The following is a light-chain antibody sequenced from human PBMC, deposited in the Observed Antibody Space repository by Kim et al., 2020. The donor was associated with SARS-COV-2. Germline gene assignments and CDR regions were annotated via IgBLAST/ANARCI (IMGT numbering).Light chain of an antibody. CDR3: SSYTTSNTFV. V-gene: IGLV2-18*02. J-gene: IGLJ1*01. CDR2: EVT. CDR1: SSDFGRYNR. Sequence: QSALTQPPSVSGSPGQSVTISCTGTSSDFGRYNRVSWYQQPPGTAPKLIIYEVTNRPSGVPDRFSVSKSGNTASLTISGLQAEDEADYFCSSYTTSNTFVFGTGTKVTVL.